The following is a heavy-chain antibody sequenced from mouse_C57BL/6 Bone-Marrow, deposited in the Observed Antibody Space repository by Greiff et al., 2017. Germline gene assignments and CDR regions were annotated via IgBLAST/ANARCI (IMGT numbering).Heavy chain of an antibody. CDR2: INPSSGYT. CDR1: GYTFTSYW. CDR3: ARSVCGPAWFAY. V-gene: IGHV1-7*01. Sequence: QVQLQQSGAELAKPGASVKLSCKASGYTFTSYWMHWVKQRPGQGLEWIGYINPSSGYTKYNQKFKDKATVTADKSSSTAYMQLSSLTYEDSAVYCGARSVCGPAWFAYWGQETLVTVSA. J-gene: IGHJ3*01.